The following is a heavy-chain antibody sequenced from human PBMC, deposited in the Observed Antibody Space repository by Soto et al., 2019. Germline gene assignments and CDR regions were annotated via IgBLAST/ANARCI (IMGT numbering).Heavy chain of an antibody. Sequence: SETLSLTCTVSGGSISSGGYYWGWIRQHPGKGLEWIGYIYYSGSTYYNPSLKSRVTISVDTSKNQFSLKLSSVTAADTAVYYCARDRRSTRDYYDSSGLPLYYYYGMDVWGQGTTVTVSS. D-gene: IGHD3-22*01. J-gene: IGHJ6*02. CDR2: IYYSGST. CDR3: ARDRRSTRDYYDSSGLPLYYYYGMDV. CDR1: GGSISSGGYY. V-gene: IGHV4-31*03.